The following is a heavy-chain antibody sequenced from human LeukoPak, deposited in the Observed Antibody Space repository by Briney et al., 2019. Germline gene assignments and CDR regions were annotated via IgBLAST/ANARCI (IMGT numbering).Heavy chain of an antibody. V-gene: IGHV3-30-3*01. Sequence: GGSLRLSCAASGFTFSNYAMHWVRQAPGKGLEWVAVMSYDGSNKYYADSVKGRFTISRDNSKNTLYLQMNSLRAEDTAVYYCARDYDSSGYYLVNWGQGTLVTVSS. D-gene: IGHD3-22*01. CDR2: MSYDGSNK. CDR1: GFTFSNYA. J-gene: IGHJ4*02. CDR3: ARDYDSSGYYLVN.